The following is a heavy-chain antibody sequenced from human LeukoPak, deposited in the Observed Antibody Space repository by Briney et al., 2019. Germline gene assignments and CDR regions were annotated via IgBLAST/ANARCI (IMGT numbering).Heavy chain of an antibody. J-gene: IGHJ4*02. Sequence: ASVKVSCKASGYTFTSYYMHWVRQAPGQGLEWMGWINPNSGGTNYAQKFQGRVTMTRDTSISTAYMELSRLRSDDTAVYYCARSAMIVVAPFDYWGQGTLVTVSS. V-gene: IGHV1-2*02. D-gene: IGHD3-22*01. CDR3: ARSAMIVVAPFDY. CDR1: GYTFTSYY. CDR2: INPNSGGT.